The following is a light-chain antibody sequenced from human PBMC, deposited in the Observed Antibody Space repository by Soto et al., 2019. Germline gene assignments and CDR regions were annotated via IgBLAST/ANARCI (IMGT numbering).Light chain of an antibody. Sequence: QSALTQPASVSGSPGQSITISCTGTSSDVGSYNLVSWYQQHPGKAPKLMIYEVSKRLSGVSNRFSGSKSGNTASLTISGLQAEDEADYYCCSYAGSSIVVFGGGTKLTVL. J-gene: IGLJ2*01. V-gene: IGLV2-23*02. CDR3: CSYAGSSIVV. CDR1: SSDVGSYNL. CDR2: EVS.